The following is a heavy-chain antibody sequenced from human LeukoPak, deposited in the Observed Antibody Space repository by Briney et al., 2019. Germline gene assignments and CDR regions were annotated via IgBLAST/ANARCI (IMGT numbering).Heavy chain of an antibody. Sequence: RTGGSLRLSCAASGFTFDNYGMSWVRQVPGKGLEWVSSINGNGGSTAYADSVKGRFTISRDNAKNSLYLQMNGLRAEDTAFYYCARHDFWSGFRGGDYWGQGTLVTVSS. CDR2: INGNGGST. J-gene: IGHJ4*02. CDR3: ARHDFWSGFRGGDY. CDR1: GFTFDNYG. D-gene: IGHD3-3*01. V-gene: IGHV3-20*04.